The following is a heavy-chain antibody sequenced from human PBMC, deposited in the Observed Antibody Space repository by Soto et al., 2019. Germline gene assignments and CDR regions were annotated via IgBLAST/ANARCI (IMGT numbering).Heavy chain of an antibody. CDR1: GGTFSSYA. CDR3: ASEDGIVATIYPHGMDV. V-gene: IGHV1-69*01. J-gene: IGHJ6*02. CDR2: IIPIFGTA. Sequence: QVQLVQSGAEVKKPGSSVKVSCKASGGTFSSYAISWVRQAPGQGLEWMGGIIPIFGTANYAQKFQGRVTITADESTSTAYMELSSLRSEDTAVCYCASEDGIVATIYPHGMDVWGQGTTVTVSS. D-gene: IGHD5-12*01.